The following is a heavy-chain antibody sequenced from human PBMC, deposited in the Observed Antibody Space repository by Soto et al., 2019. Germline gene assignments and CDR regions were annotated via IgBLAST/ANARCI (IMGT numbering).Heavy chain of an antibody. V-gene: IGHV4-39*01. CDR2: IYYSGST. CDR1: GDSISGNNYY. D-gene: IGHD3-10*01. Sequence: PSETLSLTCTVSGDSISGNNYYWGWIRQPPGKGREWIGSIYYSGSTYYNPSLKSRVTISVDTSKNQFSLNLNSVTAADTAMYYXASYHGPENFYYSGIDYWGQGALVTVSS. CDR3: ASYHGPENFYYSGIDY. J-gene: IGHJ4*02.